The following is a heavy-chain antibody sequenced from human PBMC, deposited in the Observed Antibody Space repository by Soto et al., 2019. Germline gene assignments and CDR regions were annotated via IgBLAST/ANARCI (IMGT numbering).Heavy chain of an antibody. CDR2: IYYSGST. CDR3: ARHWASGRYFDL. D-gene: IGHD3-10*01. J-gene: IGHJ2*01. CDR1: GDSMSGYY. V-gene: IGHV4-59*08. Sequence: QVQLQESGPGLVKPSETLSLTCTVSGDSMSGYYWSWIRQPPEKGLEWIGYIYYSGSTNYNPPLKSRVTILVDTSKNQFSLNLSSVTAADTALYYCARHWASGRYFDLWGRGTLVTVSS.